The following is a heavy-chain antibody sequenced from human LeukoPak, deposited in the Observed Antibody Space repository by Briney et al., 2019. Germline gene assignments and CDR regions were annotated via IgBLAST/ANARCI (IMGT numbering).Heavy chain of an antibody. V-gene: IGHV1-18*04. J-gene: IGHJ6*04. CDR1: GYTFTSYG. CDR2: ISAYNGNT. CDR3: ARLGYCSSTSCYVYYYYGMDV. D-gene: IGHD2-2*01. Sequence: ASVKVSCKASGYTFTSYGISWVRQAPGQGLEWMGLISAYNGNTNYAQKLQGRVTMTTDTSTSTAYMELRSLRSDDTAVYYCARLGYCSSTSCYVYYYYGMDVWGKGTTVTVSS.